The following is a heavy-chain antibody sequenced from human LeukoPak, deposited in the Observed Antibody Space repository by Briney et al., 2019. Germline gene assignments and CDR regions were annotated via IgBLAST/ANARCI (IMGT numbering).Heavy chain of an antibody. Sequence: SETLSLTCAVYGGSFSGYYWSWIRQPPGKGLEWIGEINHSGSTNYNPSLKSRVTISVDTSKNQFSLKLSSVTAADTAVYYCARVDGITMVRGPYYYYMDVWGKGTTVTVSS. CDR1: GGSFSGYY. V-gene: IGHV4-34*01. D-gene: IGHD3-10*01. J-gene: IGHJ6*03. CDR2: INHSGST. CDR3: ARVDGITMVRGPYYYYMDV.